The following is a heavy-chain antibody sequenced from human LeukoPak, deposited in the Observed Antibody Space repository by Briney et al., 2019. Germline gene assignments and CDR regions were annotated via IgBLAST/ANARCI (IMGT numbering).Heavy chain of an antibody. CDR3: ARGDSSGYYYPDAFDI. CDR2: IYYSGST. D-gene: IGHD3-22*01. Sequence: PSETLSLTCTVSGGSISSNSYYWGWIRQPPGKGLEWIGSIYYSGSTNYNPSLKSRVTMSVDTSKNQFSLKLSSVTAADTAVYYCARGDSSGYYYPDAFDIWGQGTMVTVSS. V-gene: IGHV4-39*07. J-gene: IGHJ3*02. CDR1: GGSISSNSYY.